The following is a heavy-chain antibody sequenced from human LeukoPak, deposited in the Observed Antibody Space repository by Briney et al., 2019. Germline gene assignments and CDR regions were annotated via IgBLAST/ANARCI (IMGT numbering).Heavy chain of an antibody. J-gene: IGHJ3*02. D-gene: IGHD3-22*01. CDR2: INHSGST. V-gene: IGHV4-34*01. CDR1: GGSISSYY. CDR3: ARHYPYYYDSSGYPI. Sequence: SETLSLTCTVSGGSISSYYWSWIRQPPGKGLECIGEINHSGSTNYNPSLKSRVTISVDTSKNQFSLKLSSVTAADTAVYYCARHYPYYYDSSGYPIWGQGTMVTVSS.